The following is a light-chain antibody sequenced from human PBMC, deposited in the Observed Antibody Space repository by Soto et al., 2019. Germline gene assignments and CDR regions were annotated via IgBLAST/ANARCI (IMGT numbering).Light chain of an antibody. J-gene: IGKJ1*01. V-gene: IGKV3-20*01. CDR3: QQYDSSPWT. CDR2: GAS. Sequence: EIVLTQSPGTQSLSPGERATLSCRASQSVSSSFLAWYQQKPGQAPRLLIYGASSRATGIPDRFSGSGSGTDFTLTISRLEPEDFAVYYCQQYDSSPWTFGQGTKVEIK. CDR1: QSVSSSF.